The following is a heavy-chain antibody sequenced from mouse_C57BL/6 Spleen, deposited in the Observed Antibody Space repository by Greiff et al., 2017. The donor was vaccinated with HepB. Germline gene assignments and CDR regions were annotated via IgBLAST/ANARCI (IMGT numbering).Heavy chain of an antibody. D-gene: IGHD2-5*01. J-gene: IGHJ2*01. CDR1: GFNIKDDY. V-gene: IGHV14-4*01. Sequence: VQLKESGAELVRPGASVKLSCTASGFNIKDDYMHWVKQRPEQGLEWIGWIDPENGDTEYASKFQGKATITADISSNTAYLQLSSLTSEDTAVYYCTPYSNYVDYWGQGTTLTVSS. CDR2: IDPENGDT. CDR3: TPYSNYVDY.